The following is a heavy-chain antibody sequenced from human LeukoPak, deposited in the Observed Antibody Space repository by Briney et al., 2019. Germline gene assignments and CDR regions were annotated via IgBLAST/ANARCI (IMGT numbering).Heavy chain of an antibody. Sequence: VASVKVSCKASGGTFSSYAISWVRQAPGQGLEWMGRIIPILGIANYAQKFQGRVTITADKSTSTAYMELSSLRSEDTAVYYCARGAYDFWSGYYKAYYYYGMDVWGQGTTVTVSS. CDR2: IIPILGIA. J-gene: IGHJ6*02. D-gene: IGHD3-3*01. CDR1: GGTFSSYA. CDR3: ARGAYDFWSGYYKAYYYYGMDV. V-gene: IGHV1-69*04.